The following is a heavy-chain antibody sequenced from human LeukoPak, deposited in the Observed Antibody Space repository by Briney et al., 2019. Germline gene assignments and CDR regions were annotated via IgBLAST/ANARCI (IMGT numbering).Heavy chain of an antibody. V-gene: IGHV3-23*01. Sequence: GGSLRLSCAASGFTFSSYAMSWVRQALGKGLEWVSAISGSGGSTYYADSVKGRFTISRDNSKNTLYLQMNSLRAEDTAVYYCAKGWYSASCYDYWGQGTLVTVSS. D-gene: IGHD2-2*01. CDR2: ISGSGGST. CDR3: AKGWYSASCYDY. CDR1: GFTFSSYA. J-gene: IGHJ4*02.